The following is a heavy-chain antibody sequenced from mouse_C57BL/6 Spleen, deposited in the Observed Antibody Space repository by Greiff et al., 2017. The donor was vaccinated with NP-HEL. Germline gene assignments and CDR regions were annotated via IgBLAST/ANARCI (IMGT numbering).Heavy chain of an antibody. CDR2: ISSGSSTI. D-gene: IGHD2-3*01. J-gene: IGHJ2*01. CDR1: GFTFSDSG. V-gene: IGHV5-17*01. Sequence: EVKLVESGGGLVKPGGSLKLSCAASGFTFSDSGMHWVRQAPEKGLEWVAYISSGSSTIYYADTVKGRFTISRDNAKNTLFLQMTSLRSEDTAMYYCARQGWLLFFDYWGQGTTLTVSS. CDR3: ARQGWLLFFDY.